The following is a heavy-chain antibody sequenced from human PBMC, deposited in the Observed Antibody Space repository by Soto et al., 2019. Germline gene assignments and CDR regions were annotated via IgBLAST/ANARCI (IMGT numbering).Heavy chain of an antibody. CDR2: IKHSRST. D-gene: IGHD3-9*01. CDR1: GGSFSGYY. V-gene: IGHV4-34*01. J-gene: IGHJ4*02. Sequence: SETLSLTCAVYGGSFSGYYWGWIRQPPGKGLKWIGEIKHSRSTIYHPSLKSRVIISVDTSKNQFSLKLSSVTAADTAVYYCARGPLRYFDWSKERPMFVYWGQGTLVTVSS. CDR3: ARGPLRYFDWSKERPMFVY.